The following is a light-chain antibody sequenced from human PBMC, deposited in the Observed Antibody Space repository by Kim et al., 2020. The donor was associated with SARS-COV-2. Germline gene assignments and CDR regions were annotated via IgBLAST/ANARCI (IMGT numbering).Light chain of an antibody. CDR2: GAS. J-gene: IGKJ4*01. CDR3: QQYYSYPLT. CDR1: QGVNTY. V-gene: IGKV1-8*01. Sequence: AIRMTQSPSTLSASTGERVTITCRASQGVNTYLAWYQQKSGKAPKLLIFGASTLQSAVPSRFSGSGSGTDFALTINSLQTEDFAIYYCQQYYSYPLTFGGGTRVEIK.